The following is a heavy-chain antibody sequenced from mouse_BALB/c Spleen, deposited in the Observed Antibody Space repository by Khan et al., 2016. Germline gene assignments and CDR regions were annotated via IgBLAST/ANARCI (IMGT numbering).Heavy chain of an antibody. CDR2: IYPGDGDI. CDR1: GYAFSSYW. V-gene: IGHV1-80*01. CDR3: ARGTPLVN. D-gene: IGHD2-14*01. J-gene: IGHJ3*01. Sequence: QVQLKQSGAELVRPGSSVKISCKASGYAFSSYWMNWVKQRPGQGLEWIGQIYPGDGDIYYNGKFKGKVTLTADKSSSTAYMQLSSLTSDDSAVYLCARGTPLVNWGQGTLVTVSA.